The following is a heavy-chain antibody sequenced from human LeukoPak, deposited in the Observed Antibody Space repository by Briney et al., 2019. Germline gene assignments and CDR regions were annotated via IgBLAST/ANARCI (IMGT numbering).Heavy chain of an antibody. CDR2: IYYSGST. V-gene: IGHV4-59*01. CDR1: GGSISSYY. Sequence: PSETLSLTCTVSGGSISSYYWSWIRQPPGKGLEWIGYIYYSGSTNYKSSPKSRVTISVDTSKNQFSLKLSSVTAADTAVYYCARLGLTQDAFDIWGQGTVVTVSS. CDR3: ARLGLTQDAFDI. D-gene: IGHD1-26*01. J-gene: IGHJ3*02.